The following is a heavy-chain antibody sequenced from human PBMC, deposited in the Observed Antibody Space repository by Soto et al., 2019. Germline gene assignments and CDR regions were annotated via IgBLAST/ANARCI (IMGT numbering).Heavy chain of an antibody. Sequence: GGSLRLSCAASGFTFSSYAMHWVRQAPGKGLEWVAVISYDGSNKYYADSVKGRFTISRDNSKNTLYLQMNSLRAEDTAVYYCAREPITGPYGMDVWGQGTTVTVSS. J-gene: IGHJ6*02. V-gene: IGHV3-30-3*01. CDR1: GFTFSSYA. D-gene: IGHD1-20*01. CDR3: AREPITGPYGMDV. CDR2: ISYDGSNK.